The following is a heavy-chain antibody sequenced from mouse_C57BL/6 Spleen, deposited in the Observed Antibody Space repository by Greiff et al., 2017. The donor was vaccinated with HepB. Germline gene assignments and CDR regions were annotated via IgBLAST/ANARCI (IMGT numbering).Heavy chain of an antibody. CDR2: INPSSGYT. CDR1: GYTFTSYT. CDR3: ARHDYDEDYYAMDY. V-gene: IGHV1-4*01. D-gene: IGHD2-4*01. Sequence: QVQLQQSGAELARPGASVKMSCKASGYTFTSYTMHWVKQRPGQGLEWIGYINPSSGYTKYNQKFKDKATLTADKSSSTAYMQLSSLTSEDSAVYYCARHDYDEDYYAMDYWGQGTSVTVSS. J-gene: IGHJ4*01.